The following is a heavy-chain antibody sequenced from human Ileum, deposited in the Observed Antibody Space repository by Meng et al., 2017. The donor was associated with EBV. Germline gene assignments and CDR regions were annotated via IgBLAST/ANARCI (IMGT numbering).Heavy chain of an antibody. D-gene: IGHD1-26*01. Sequence: QVPLQESGPGLVEPSGTLSPTCAVSGGSFSSSTWWSWVRQTPGKGLEWIGEISHSGSTHYNPSLKSRVTISVDKSKNQFSLKLSSVTAADTAVYYCARASVGTTPGDYWGQGTLVTVSS. J-gene: IGHJ4*02. V-gene: IGHV4-4*02. CDR1: GGSFSSSTW. CDR3: ARASVGTTPGDY. CDR2: ISHSGST.